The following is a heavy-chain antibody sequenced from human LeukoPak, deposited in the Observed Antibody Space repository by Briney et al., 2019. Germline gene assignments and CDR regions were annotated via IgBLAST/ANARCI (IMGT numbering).Heavy chain of an antibody. Sequence: SVKVSCEASGGTFSSYAISWVPQAPGQGLEWMGGIIPIFGTANYAQKFQGRVTITADESTSTAYMELSSLRSEDTAVYYCARSEAMDYYFDYWGQGTLVTVSS. CDR2: IIPIFGTA. J-gene: IGHJ4*02. CDR1: GGTFSSYA. CDR3: ARSEAMDYYFDY. D-gene: IGHD5-18*01. V-gene: IGHV1-69*13.